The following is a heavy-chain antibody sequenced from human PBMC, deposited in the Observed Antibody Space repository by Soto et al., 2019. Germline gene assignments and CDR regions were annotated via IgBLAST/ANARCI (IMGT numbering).Heavy chain of an antibody. CDR1: GGSIDPYY. CDR2: IFYRGRT. D-gene: IGHD2-2*01. CDR3: ARALDSSAAPFDY. J-gene: IGHJ4*02. Sequence: QVQLQVSGPGLVKPSETLSLTCTVSGGSIDPYYWSWIRQPPGKGLEWIGFIFYRGRTNYNPSLKSRVTLSLDTSKSQFSLRLSSVTAADTAVYFCARALDSSAAPFDYWGQGTLVAVSS. V-gene: IGHV4-59*01.